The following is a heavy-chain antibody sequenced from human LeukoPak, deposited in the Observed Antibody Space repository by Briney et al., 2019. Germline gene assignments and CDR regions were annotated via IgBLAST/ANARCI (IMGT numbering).Heavy chain of an antibody. J-gene: IGHJ3*01. CDR3: AGVHSSGAYCNAYHL. D-gene: IGHD3-22*01. CDR2: VYSGGST. CDR1: EFTVSSNS. Sequence: GGSLRLSCAASEFTVSSNSMSWVRQAPGKGLEWVSGVYSGGSTFYADSVKGRFIISRDSSKNTLYLQMNTVRAADTAVYYCAGVHSSGAYCNAYHLWGQGTMVSVSS. V-gene: IGHV3-53*01.